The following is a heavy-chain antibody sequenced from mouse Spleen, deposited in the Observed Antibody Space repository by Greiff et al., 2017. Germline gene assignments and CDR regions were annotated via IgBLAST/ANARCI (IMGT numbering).Heavy chain of an antibody. V-gene: IGHV1-42*01. J-gene: IGHJ3*01. D-gene: IGHD1-1*01. Sequence: VQLQQSGPELVKPGASVKISCKASGYSFTGYYMNWVKQSPEKSLEWIGEINPSTGGTTYNQKFKAKATLTVDKSSSTAYMQLKSLTSEDSAVYYCARSYYGSRFAYWGQGTLVTVSA. CDR3: ARSYYGSRFAY. CDR2: INPSTGGT. CDR1: GYSFTGYY.